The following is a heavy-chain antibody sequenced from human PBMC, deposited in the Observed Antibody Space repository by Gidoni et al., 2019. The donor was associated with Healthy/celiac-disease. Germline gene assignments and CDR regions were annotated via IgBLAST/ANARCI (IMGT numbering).Heavy chain of an antibody. CDR2: IYYGGST. Sequence: QLQLQESGPGLVKPSETLSLICTVSGGSTSSSSYYWGWLRQPPGKGLEWIGSIYYGGSTCYNPSLKSRVTISVDTSKNQFSLKLGSVTAADTAVYYYAGGYCSSTSCYIRMHYFDYWGQGALVTVSS. CDR1: GGSTSSSSYY. V-gene: IGHV4-39*01. D-gene: IGHD2-2*02. CDR3: AGGYCSSTSCYIRMHYFDY. J-gene: IGHJ4*01.